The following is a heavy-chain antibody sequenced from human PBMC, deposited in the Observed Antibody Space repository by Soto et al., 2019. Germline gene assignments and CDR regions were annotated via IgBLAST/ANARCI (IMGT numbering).Heavy chain of an antibody. Sequence: GGSLRLSCAVSGFTFSAYGMHWVRQAPGKGLEWVAVIWYDGSKKYYADSVKGRFTISRDDSKSTLFLQMNSLRAEDTAVYYCARDLGRIEDGIEYYYDDWGQGTQVNVAS. CDR3: ARDLGRIEDGIEYYYDD. D-gene: IGHD3-16*01. J-gene: IGHJ4*02. CDR2: IWYDGSKK. V-gene: IGHV3-33*01. CDR1: GFTFSAYG.